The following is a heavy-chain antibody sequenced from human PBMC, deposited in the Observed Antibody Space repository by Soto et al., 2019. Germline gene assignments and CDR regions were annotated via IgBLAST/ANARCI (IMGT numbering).Heavy chain of an antibody. Sequence: ALVKVSCKASRGTFSSYAISWVRQAPGQGLEWMGGIIPIFGTANYAQKFQGRVTITADESTSTAYMELSSLRSEDTAVYYCARAAADLSYYYYYGMDVWGQGTTVTVSS. J-gene: IGHJ6*02. CDR2: IIPIFGTA. D-gene: IGHD6-13*01. V-gene: IGHV1-69*13. CDR3: ARAAADLSYYYYYGMDV. CDR1: RGTFSSYA.